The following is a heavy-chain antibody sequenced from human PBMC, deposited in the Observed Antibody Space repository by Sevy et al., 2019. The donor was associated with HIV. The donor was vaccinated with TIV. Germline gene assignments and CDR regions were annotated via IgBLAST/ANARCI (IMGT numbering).Heavy chain of an antibody. CDR3: AKEVSERSYSDY. CDR1: GFTFSSYA. D-gene: IGHD3-10*01. J-gene: IGHJ4*02. V-gene: IGHV3-23*01. Sequence: VGSLRLSCVTSGFTFSSYAMSWVRQTPGKGLEWVSAIGGSADYTYYADSVKGRFTISRDNSKNTLYLQMNGLRAEDTAVYYCAKEVSERSYSDYWGQGTLVTVSS. CDR2: IGGSADYT.